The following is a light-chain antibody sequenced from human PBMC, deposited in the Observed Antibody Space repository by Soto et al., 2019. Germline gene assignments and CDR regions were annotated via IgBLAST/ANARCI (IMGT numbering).Light chain of an antibody. CDR2: DAS. Sequence: DIQMTPSPSTLSASVGARVTITCRASQSISNWLAWYQQKPGKAPKLLIYDASGLERGVPSRFSGSGSGTEFTLTISSLQPDDFATYYCQQCNGYSRTFGQGTKVDIK. V-gene: IGKV1-5*01. CDR1: QSISNW. J-gene: IGKJ1*01. CDR3: QQCNGYSRT.